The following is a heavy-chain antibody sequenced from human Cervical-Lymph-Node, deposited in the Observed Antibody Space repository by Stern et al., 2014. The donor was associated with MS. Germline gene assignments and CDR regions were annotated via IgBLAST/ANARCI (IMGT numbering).Heavy chain of an antibody. D-gene: IGHD3-16*01. CDR1: GGTFSTSV. V-gene: IGHV1-69*01. CDR2: ISPMFGRA. CDR3: ARERDNSYAFDS. Sequence: VQLGESGAEMRKPGSSVRVSCKASGGTFSTSVISWLRQAPGPGLEWMGGISPMFGRANYAQKFQGSVTITADESTSTVYMGLTSLRSEDTGVYYCARERDNSYAFDSWGQGTLLTVSS. J-gene: IGHJ4*02.